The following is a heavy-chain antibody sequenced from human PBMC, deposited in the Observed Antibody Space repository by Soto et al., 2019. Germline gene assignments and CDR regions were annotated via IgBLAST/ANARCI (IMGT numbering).Heavy chain of an antibody. Sequence: SETLSLTCAVYGGSFSGYYWSWIRQPPGKGLEWIGEINHSGSTNYNPSLKSRVTISVDTSKNQFSLKLSSVTAADTAVYYCASTHPLYSNYRYYYYMDVWGKGTTVTVSS. CDR1: GGSFSGYY. D-gene: IGHD4-4*01. CDR3: ASTHPLYSNYRYYYYMDV. J-gene: IGHJ6*03. CDR2: INHSGST. V-gene: IGHV4-34*01.